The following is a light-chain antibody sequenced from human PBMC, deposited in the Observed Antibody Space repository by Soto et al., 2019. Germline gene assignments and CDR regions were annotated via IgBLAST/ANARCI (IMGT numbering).Light chain of an antibody. CDR3: TSYTASVAYV. Sequence: QSVLTQPASVSGSPGQSITISCTGTSSDVGRYNSVSWYQQHPGKAPKLMIYEVTNRPSGVSNRFSGSKSGNTASLTISGPQAEDEADYYCTSYTASVAYVSGPGTNSPS. CDR2: EVT. CDR1: SSDVGRYNS. J-gene: IGLJ1*01. V-gene: IGLV2-14*01.